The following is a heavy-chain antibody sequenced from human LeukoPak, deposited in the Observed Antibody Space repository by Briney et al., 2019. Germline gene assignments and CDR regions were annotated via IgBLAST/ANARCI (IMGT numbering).Heavy chain of an antibody. CDR3: ARQAVAGTGFDY. CDR2: VNPNSGNT. D-gene: IGHD6-19*01. J-gene: IGHJ4*02. Sequence: ASVKVSCKASGYTFTSYDINWVRQATGQGLEWRGWVNPNSGNTGYAQKFQGRVTMTRNTSISTAYMELSSLRSEDTAVYYCARQAVAGTGFDYWGQGTLVTVSS. V-gene: IGHV1-8*01. CDR1: GYTFTSYD.